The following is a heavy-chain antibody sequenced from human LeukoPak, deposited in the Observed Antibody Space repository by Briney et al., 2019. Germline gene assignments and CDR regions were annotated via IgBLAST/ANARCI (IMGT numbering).Heavy chain of an antibody. J-gene: IGHJ4*02. CDR3: ARGGFTMVRGEDY. CDR1: GGSISSYY. CDR2: IYYSGST. D-gene: IGHD3-10*01. V-gene: IGHV4-59*12. Sequence: SETLSLTCTVSGGSISSYYWSWIRQPPGKGLEWIGYIYYSGSTNYNPSLKSRVTISVDTSKNQFSLKLSSVTAADTAVYYCARGGFTMVRGEDYWGQGTLVTVSS.